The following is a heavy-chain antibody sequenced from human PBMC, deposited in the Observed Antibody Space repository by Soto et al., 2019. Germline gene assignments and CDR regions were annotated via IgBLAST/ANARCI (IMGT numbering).Heavy chain of an antibody. Sequence: QVQLVQSGAEVKKPGASVKVSCKASGYTFTSYDINWVRQATGQGLEWMGWMNPNSGNTGYAQKFQGGVTMTRNTSISTAYMGLSSLRSEDTAVYYCARRGYSSSWYYYYYYGMDVWGQGTTVTVSS. CDR2: MNPNSGNT. V-gene: IGHV1-8*01. J-gene: IGHJ6*02. CDR3: ARRGYSSSWYYYYYYGMDV. D-gene: IGHD6-13*01. CDR1: GYTFTSYD.